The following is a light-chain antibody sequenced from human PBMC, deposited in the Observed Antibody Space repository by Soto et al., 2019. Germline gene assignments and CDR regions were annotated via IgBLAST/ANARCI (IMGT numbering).Light chain of an antibody. CDR3: QQYTTSSWT. CDR1: QSVGSSY. CDR2: GTS. Sequence: VLTQSPGTLSLSPGERATLSCRASQSVGSSYLAWYQQKPGQAPRVLIYGTSSRATGIPDRFSGSGSGTDFTLTISRLEPEDFAVYYCQQYTTSSWTFGQGTKVDIK. J-gene: IGKJ1*01. V-gene: IGKV3-20*01.